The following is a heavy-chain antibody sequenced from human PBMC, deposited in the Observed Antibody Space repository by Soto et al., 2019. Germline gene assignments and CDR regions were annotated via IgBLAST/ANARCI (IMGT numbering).Heavy chain of an antibody. D-gene: IGHD1-26*01. Sequence: GGSLRLSCAASGFSVRSNYMTWVRQAPGKGLEWVSVFYSGGSTNYADSVKGRFTISRDNSKNTLYLQMNSLRVEDTAVYYCARDSREHYYYYYGLDVWGQGTTVTVSS. V-gene: IGHV3-66*01. CDR2: FYSGGST. CDR1: GFSVRSNY. J-gene: IGHJ6*02. CDR3: ARDSREHYYYYYGLDV.